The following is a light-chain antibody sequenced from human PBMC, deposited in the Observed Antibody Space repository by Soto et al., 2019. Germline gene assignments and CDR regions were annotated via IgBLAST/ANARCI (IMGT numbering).Light chain of an antibody. Sequence: TKPRSVSGSPGQSVAISCTGTNSDVGSFNYVSWYQQHPDKDPKLMIYDVTMLTSAVPVRVSVSKSGNTSSLTISGLHFEDEADSYCYSYAVTPYVVGTGTNVT. CDR1: NSDVGSFNY. CDR3: YSYAVTPYV. V-gene: IGLV2-11*01. CDR2: DVT. J-gene: IGLJ1*01.